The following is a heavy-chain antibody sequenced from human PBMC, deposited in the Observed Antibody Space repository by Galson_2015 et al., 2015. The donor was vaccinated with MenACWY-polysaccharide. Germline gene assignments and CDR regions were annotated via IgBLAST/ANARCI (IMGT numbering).Heavy chain of an antibody. CDR3: AHRGYSSSWFVTYFAS. Sequence: PELGNPTQPLTLPCTFSGFSLRTSGVGVGWIRQHPGKALEWLGIIFWGDEERYNPPLKHRLAITNDTSRNQVVLSMTNMYPVDAATYFCAHRGYSSSWFVTYFASWGQGTLVTVSS. V-gene: IGHV2-5*02. CDR2: IFWGDEE. J-gene: IGHJ4*02. D-gene: IGHD6-13*01. CDR1: GFSLRTSGVG.